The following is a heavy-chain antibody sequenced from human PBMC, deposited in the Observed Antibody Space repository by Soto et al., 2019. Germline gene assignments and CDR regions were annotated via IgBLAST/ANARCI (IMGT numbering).Heavy chain of an antibody. V-gene: IGHV3-23*01. D-gene: IGHD1-26*01. CDR2: TRISGGSS. J-gene: IGHJ4*02. Sequence: EVQLLESGGGLVQPGGSLRLSCAASGFTVSSHAMSWVRQAPGKGLEWVSATRISGGSSHYADSVKGGFTISRDNSSNPLSVAMTSLRAEDTAVYYCAKGVSASSTFECWGQGTLVTVSS. CDR3: AKGVSASSTFEC. CDR1: GFTVSSHA.